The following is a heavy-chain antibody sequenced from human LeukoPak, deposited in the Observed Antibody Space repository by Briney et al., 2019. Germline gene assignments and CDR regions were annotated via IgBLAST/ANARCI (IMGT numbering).Heavy chain of an antibody. Sequence: GGSLRLSCAASGFTFSGSVMHWVRQAAGKGLAWVGRIRSKRNNYATAYAASVKGRFTISRDDSKSTVYLHMDSLKTEDTALYYCSRLEDSSPIEVALDIWGQGTVVTVSS. V-gene: IGHV3-73*01. CDR2: IRSKRNNYAT. J-gene: IGHJ3*02. D-gene: IGHD6-13*01. CDR1: GFTFSGSV. CDR3: SRLEDSSPIEVALDI.